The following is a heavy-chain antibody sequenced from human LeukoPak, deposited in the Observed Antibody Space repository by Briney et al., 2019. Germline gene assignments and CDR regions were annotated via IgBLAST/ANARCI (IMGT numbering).Heavy chain of an antibody. CDR1: GGSISSYY. Sequence: PSETLSLTCTVSGGSISSYYWSWIRQPPGKGLEWIGYIYYSGSTNYNPSLKSRVTISVDTSKNQFSLKLSSVTAADTAVYYCARTAAGTFDYWGQGTLVTVSS. D-gene: IGHD6-13*01. V-gene: IGHV4-59*01. CDR3: ARTAAGTFDY. J-gene: IGHJ4*02. CDR2: IYYSGST.